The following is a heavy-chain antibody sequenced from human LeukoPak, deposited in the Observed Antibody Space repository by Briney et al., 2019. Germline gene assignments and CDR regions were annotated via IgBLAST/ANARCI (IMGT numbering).Heavy chain of an antibody. J-gene: IGHJ4*02. CDR1: GFTFSRHG. CDR2: ISNDGSRK. V-gene: IGHV3-30*03. D-gene: IGHD3-3*01. Sequence: GWSLRLSCAPSGFTFSRHGMHWVRQAPGKGLEWVAIISNDGSRKYYAHSVEGRFTISRDNSKNTLYLQMDSLRAEDTAVYYCARDRAWNYFDYWGQGTLVTVSS. CDR3: ARDRAWNYFDY.